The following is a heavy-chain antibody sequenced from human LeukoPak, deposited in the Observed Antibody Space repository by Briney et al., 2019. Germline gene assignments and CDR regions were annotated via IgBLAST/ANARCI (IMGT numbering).Heavy chain of an antibody. CDR2: ISGTSSYI. CDR3: ARDSTTDAFDI. V-gene: IGHV3-21*01. J-gene: IGHJ3*02. D-gene: IGHD4-11*01. Sequence: PGGSLRLSCAASGFTFSDAWMSWVRQAPGKGLEWVSSISGTSSYIYYADSVKGRFTISRDNAKNSLYLQMNSLRAEDTAVYYCARDSTTDAFDIWGQGTMVTVSS. CDR1: GFTFSDAW.